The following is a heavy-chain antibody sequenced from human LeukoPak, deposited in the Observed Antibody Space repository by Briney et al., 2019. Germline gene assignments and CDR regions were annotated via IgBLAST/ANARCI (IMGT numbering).Heavy chain of an antibody. CDR2: IYYSGST. J-gene: IGHJ4*02. CDR1: GGSIFSYY. CDR3: ARHLNNCGDDCYIFDY. D-gene: IGHD2-21*01. V-gene: IGHV4-59*08. Sequence: SETLSLTCTVSGGSIFSYYWSWIRQPPGKGLEWMGYIYYSGSTNYNPSLKSRVTISVDTSKNQFSLRVSSVTAADTAVYYCARHLNNCGDDCYIFDYWGQGTLVTVST.